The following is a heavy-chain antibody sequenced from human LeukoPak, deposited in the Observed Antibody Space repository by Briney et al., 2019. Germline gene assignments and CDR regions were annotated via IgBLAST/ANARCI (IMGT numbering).Heavy chain of an antibody. Sequence: ASVKVSCKASGYTFTSYDINWVRQATGQGLEWMGWMNPNSDNTGYAQKFQGRVTMTRNTSISTAYMELSSLRSEDTAVYYCARSGGTTYYYYMDVWGKGTTVTVSS. V-gene: IGHV1-8*01. D-gene: IGHD2/OR15-2a*01. J-gene: IGHJ6*03. CDR3: ARSGGTTYYYYMDV. CDR2: MNPNSDNT. CDR1: GYTFTSYD.